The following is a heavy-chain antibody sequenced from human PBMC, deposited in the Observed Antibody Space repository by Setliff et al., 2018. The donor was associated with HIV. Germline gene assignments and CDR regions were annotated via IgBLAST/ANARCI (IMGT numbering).Heavy chain of an antibody. CDR3: GREGEGELPGY. Sequence: PSETLSLTCTVSGASVNSDDYYWSWIRQTPGKGLEWIGYIYYSGDTYYNPSLKSRVTISVDRSKNQFSLKLSSVTAADTAVYYCGREGEGELPGYWGQGTLVTVSS. V-gene: IGHV4-30-4*01. D-gene: IGHD1-7*01. CDR2: IYYSGDT. J-gene: IGHJ4*02. CDR1: GASVNSDDYY.